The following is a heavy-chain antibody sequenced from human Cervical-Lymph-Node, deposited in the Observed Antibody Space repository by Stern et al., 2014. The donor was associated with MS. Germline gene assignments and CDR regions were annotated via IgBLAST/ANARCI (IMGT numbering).Heavy chain of an antibody. J-gene: IGHJ4*02. V-gene: IGHV3-74*02. D-gene: IGHD1-1*01. Sequence: EVQLVESEGGIVQPGGPLRISWVASGFNFRPYWMHWVRQGPGKGLEWVPRINGDGTVSPNADSVRGRFTIPENNATNPMALHLDNLRVEDTAIYYCASAYRASWGQGTLVTVSP. CDR3: ASAYRAS. CDR1: GFNFRPYW. CDR2: INGDGTVS.